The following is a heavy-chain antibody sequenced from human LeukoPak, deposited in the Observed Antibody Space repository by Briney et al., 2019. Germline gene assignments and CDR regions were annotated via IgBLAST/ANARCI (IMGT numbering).Heavy chain of an antibody. CDR1: GGSISPSGYY. J-gene: IGHJ4*02. Sequence: PSETLSLTCTFSGGSISPSGYYWGWIRQPPGGGLEWIGSINYSGTTYYNPSLKSRVTISVDTSKNQFSLKLSSVTAADTAVYYCAASRLVGRVGTALYYFDYWGQGTLVTVSS. CDR2: INYSGTT. CDR3: AASRLVGRVGTALYYFDY. D-gene: IGHD5-18*01. V-gene: IGHV4-39*07.